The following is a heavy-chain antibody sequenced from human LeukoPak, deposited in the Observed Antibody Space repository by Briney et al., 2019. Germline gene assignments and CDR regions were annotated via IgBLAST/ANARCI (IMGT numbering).Heavy chain of an antibody. D-gene: IGHD6-19*01. CDR1: GGSFSGYY. CDR2: INHSGST. J-gene: IGHJ4*02. Sequence: KTSETLSLTCAVYGGSFSGYYWSWIRQPPGKGLEWIGEINHSGSTNYNPSLKSRVTISVDTSKNQFSLKLSSVTAADTAVYYCARFPQWLGPPFDYWGQGTLVTVSS. V-gene: IGHV4-34*01. CDR3: ARFPQWLGPPFDY.